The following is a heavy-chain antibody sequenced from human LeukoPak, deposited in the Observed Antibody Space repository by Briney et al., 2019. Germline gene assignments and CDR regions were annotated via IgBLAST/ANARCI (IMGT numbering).Heavy chain of an antibody. CDR2: ISTYNGNT. CDR1: GYTFTSNG. D-gene: IGHD3-3*01. CDR3: ARDRRYDFWSGYYNYKYYYYGMDV. Sequence: ASVKVSCKASGYTFTSNGISWVRQAPGQGLEWMGWISTYNGNTNYAHKFQGRVTLTTDTSTSTASMELRSLRSDDTAVYYCARDRRYDFWSGYYNYKYYYYGMDVWGQGTTVTVSS. V-gene: IGHV1-18*01. J-gene: IGHJ6*02.